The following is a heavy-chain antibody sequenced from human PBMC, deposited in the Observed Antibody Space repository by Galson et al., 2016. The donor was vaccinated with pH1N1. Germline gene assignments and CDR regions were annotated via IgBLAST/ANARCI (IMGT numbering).Heavy chain of an antibody. CDR2: ISGSGGAT. J-gene: IGHJ2*01. CDR1: FVFSGYS. V-gene: IGHV3-23*01. Sequence: FVFSGYSMSWVRQAPGKGLEWVSSISGSGGATYYADSVKGRFTVSRDNSMNTLYLQMSSLRADDTAVYYCAKCGPMDHWYFDLWGRGTLVTVSS. CDR3: AKCGPMDHWYFDL. D-gene: IGHD2-21*01.